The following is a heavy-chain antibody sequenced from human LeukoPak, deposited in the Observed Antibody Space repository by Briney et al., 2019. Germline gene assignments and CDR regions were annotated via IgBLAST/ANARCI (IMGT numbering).Heavy chain of an antibody. CDR3: ARAATELTDNNWFDP. V-gene: IGHV1-69*05. Sequence: SVKVSCKASGGTFSSYAISWVRQAPGQGLEWMGGIIPIFGTANYAQKFQGGVTITTDESTSTAYMELSSLRSEDTAVYYCARAATELTDNNWFDPWVQGTLVTVSS. D-gene: IGHD2-15*01. CDR1: GGTFSSYA. J-gene: IGHJ5*02. CDR2: IIPIFGTA.